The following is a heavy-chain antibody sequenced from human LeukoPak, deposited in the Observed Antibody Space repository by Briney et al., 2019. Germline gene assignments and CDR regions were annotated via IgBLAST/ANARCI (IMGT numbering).Heavy chain of an antibody. V-gene: IGHV3-48*03. CDR3: ARDYDSSGHYYISFDY. CDR1: GLTFSSYE. Sequence: PGGSLRLSCAASGLTFSSYEMNWVRQAPGKGLEWVSYISSTGYTIYYADSVKGRFTISRDNAKNSLYLQMKSLRAEDTAVYYCARDYDSSGHYYISFDYWGQGTLVSVSS. CDR2: ISSTGYTI. J-gene: IGHJ4*02. D-gene: IGHD3-22*01.